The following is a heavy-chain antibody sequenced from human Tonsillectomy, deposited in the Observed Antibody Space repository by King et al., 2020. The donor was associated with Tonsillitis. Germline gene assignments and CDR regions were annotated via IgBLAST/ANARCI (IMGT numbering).Heavy chain of an antibody. J-gene: IGHJ1*01. CDR1: GFTFDDYT. CDR2: ISWDGGRT. V-gene: IGHV3-43*01. CDR3: VKATYSSASRTFQH. D-gene: IGHD6-25*01. Sequence: VQLVESGGLVVQPGGSLRLSCAASGFTFDDYTMHWVRQAPGKGMEWVSLISWDGGRTYYADSVKGRFTISRDNSKNSMYLQMNSLRAEDTALYDCVKATYSSASRTFQHWGQGTLVTVAS.